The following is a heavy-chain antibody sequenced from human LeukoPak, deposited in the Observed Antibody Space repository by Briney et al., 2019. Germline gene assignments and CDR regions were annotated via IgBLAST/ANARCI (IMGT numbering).Heavy chain of an antibody. J-gene: IGHJ4*02. CDR1: GGSISIYY. CDR3: ARVIKGY. Sequence: SETLSLTCTVSGGSISIYYWSWIRQPPGKGLEWIGEINHSGSTNYNPSLKSRVTISVDTSKNQFSLKLSSVTAADTAVYYCARVIKGYWGQGTLVTVSS. CDR2: INHSGST. V-gene: IGHV4-34*01.